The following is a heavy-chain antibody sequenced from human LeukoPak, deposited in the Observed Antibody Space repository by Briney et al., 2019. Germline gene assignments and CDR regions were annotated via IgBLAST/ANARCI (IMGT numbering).Heavy chain of an antibody. Sequence: PGGSLRLSCAASGFTFSNAWMSWVRQAPGKGLEWVSAISGSGGSTYYADSVKGRFTISRDNSKNTLYLQMNSLRAEDTAVYYCANQIAGQQLKPGYFDYWGQGTLVTVSS. V-gene: IGHV3-23*01. D-gene: IGHD6-13*01. J-gene: IGHJ4*02. CDR2: ISGSGGST. CDR1: GFTFSNAW. CDR3: ANQIAGQQLKPGYFDY.